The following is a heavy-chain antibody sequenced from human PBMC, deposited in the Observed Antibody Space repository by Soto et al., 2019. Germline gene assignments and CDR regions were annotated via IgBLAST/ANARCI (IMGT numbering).Heavy chain of an antibody. CDR1: GGTFSSYA. J-gene: IGHJ4*02. CDR2: IIPIFGTA. CDR3: ASQGKSNGSGWLGGHDY. Sequence: QVQLVQSGAEVKKPGSSVKVSCKASGGTFSSYAISWVRQAPGQGLEWMGGIIPIFGTANYAQKFQGRVTITADESTSTAYMELSSLRSEDTAVYYCASQGKSNGSGWLGGHDYWGQGTLVTVSS. V-gene: IGHV1-69*12. D-gene: IGHD6-19*01.